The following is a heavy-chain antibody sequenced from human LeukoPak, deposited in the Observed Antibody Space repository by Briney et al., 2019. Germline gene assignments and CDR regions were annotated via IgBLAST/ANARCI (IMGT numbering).Heavy chain of an antibody. J-gene: IGHJ4*02. CDR2: MSPTGNTF. CDR3: ARQWSDISPKYHYY. CDR1: GIPFSNYA. V-gene: IGHV3-23*01. Sequence: GGSLRLSCAASGIPFSNYAMTWVRQAPGKGLHWVSSMSPTGNTFYYADSVKGRFTISRDNSKNTLYLQMDSLRADDTAVYYCARQWSDISPKYHYYWGQGTQVTVSS. D-gene: IGHD2-2*01.